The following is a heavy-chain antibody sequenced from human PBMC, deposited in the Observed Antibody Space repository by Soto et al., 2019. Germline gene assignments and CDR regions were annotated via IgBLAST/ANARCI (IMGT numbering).Heavy chain of an antibody. J-gene: IGHJ6*02. Sequence: SGGSLRLSCAASELTFDKYYMTWVRQAPGKGPEWVANIKPDGSEQYYVDSVKGRFTISRDNANNSLYLQMNSLRAEDTAVYFCARGNWNYYYGFDVWGQGTTVTVSS. D-gene: IGHD1-20*01. CDR1: ELTFDKYY. CDR3: ARGNWNYYYGFDV. V-gene: IGHV3-7*01. CDR2: IKPDGSEQ.